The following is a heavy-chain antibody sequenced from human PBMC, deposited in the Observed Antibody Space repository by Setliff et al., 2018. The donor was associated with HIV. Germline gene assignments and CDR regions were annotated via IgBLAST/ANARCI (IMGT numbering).Heavy chain of an antibody. Sequence: SETLSLTCNVSGGAITGYYWSWVRQAPGKALESIASTYSGGSAIYHPSLKSRVTISVDTSKNQFSLKLSSVTAADTAVYYCARDFNYGSGRYYYYMDVWGKGTTVTVSS. CDR3: ARDFNYGSGRYYYYMDV. CDR1: GGAITGYY. CDR2: TYSGGSA. D-gene: IGHD3-10*01. J-gene: IGHJ6*03. V-gene: IGHV4-4*08.